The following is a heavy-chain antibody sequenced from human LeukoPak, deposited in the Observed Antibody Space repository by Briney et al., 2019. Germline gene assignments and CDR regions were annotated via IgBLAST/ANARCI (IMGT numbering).Heavy chain of an antibody. CDR2: ISGSADIT. D-gene: IGHD1-7*01. J-gene: IGHJ2*01. Sequence: PGGSLRLSCAASGFTFATYAMSWVRQPPGKGLEWVSSISGSADITYYADSVKGRFTISRDNAKNTLYLQMNSLRAEDTAVYYCARTYLVGWYFDLWGRGALVTVSS. CDR3: ARTYLVGWYFDL. V-gene: IGHV3-23*01. CDR1: GFTFATYA.